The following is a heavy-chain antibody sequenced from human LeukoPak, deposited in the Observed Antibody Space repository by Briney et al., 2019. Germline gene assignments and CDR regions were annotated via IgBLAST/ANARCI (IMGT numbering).Heavy chain of an antibody. CDR1: RFTFSSYG. D-gene: IGHD4-17*01. J-gene: IGHJ5*02. Sequence: GGSLRLSCAASRFTFSSYGMHWVRQAPGKGLEWVAVISYDGSNKYYADSVKGRFTISRDNSKNTLYLQMNSLRAEDTAVYYCAKVQDDYGDYGLGFDPWGQGTLVTVSS. V-gene: IGHV3-30*18. CDR3: AKVQDDYGDYGLGFDP. CDR2: ISYDGSNK.